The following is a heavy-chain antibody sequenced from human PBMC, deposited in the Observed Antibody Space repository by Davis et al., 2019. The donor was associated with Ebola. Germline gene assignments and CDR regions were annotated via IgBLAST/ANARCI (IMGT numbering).Heavy chain of an antibody. CDR1: GGSISNSDFNY. J-gene: IGHJ5*02. Sequence: LRLSCTVSGGSISNSDFNYWGWIRQPPGKGLEWIGYIYYSGITYYNPSLKSRVTISVDTSKKQFSLKLSSVTAADTAVYYCTRNKPVFGFWFDPWGQGTLVTVSS. CDR2: IYYSGIT. V-gene: IGHV4-30-4*08. CDR3: TRNKPVFGFWFDP. D-gene: IGHD3-16*01.